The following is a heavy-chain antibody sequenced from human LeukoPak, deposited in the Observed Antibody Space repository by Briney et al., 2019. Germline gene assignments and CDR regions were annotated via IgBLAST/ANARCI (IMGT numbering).Heavy chain of an antibody. CDR2: IIPILGIA. Sequence: SVKVSCKAPGGTSSSYTISWVRQAPGQGLEWMGRIIPILGIANYAQKFQGRVTITADKSTSTAYMELSSLRSEDTAVYYCARVGGYCSSTSCLQNWFDPWGQGTLVTVSS. CDR1: GGTSSSYT. CDR3: ARVGGYCSSTSCLQNWFDP. D-gene: IGHD2-2*01. V-gene: IGHV1-69*02. J-gene: IGHJ5*02.